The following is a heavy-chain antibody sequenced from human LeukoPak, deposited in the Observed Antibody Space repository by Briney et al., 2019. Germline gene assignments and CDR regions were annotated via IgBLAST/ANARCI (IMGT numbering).Heavy chain of an antibody. Sequence: ASVKVSCKASGYTFTGYLLHWVRQAPGQGLEWMGWVNPNSGGTNYAQKFQGRVTMTRDTPISTAYMELSSLRSDDTAVYYCARLGRDCSSTSCTWGQRTMVTVSS. V-gene: IGHV1-2*02. D-gene: IGHD2-2*01. CDR2: VNPNSGGT. CDR1: GYTFTGYL. CDR3: ARLGRDCSSTSCT. J-gene: IGHJ3*01.